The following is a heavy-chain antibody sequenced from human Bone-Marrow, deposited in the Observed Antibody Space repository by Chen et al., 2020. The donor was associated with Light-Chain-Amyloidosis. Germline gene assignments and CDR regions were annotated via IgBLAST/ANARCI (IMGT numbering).Heavy chain of an antibody. CDR3: ARGSTLIRG. D-gene: IGHD3-16*01. CDR1: GFAFSGPW. J-gene: IGHJ4*02. CDR2: INENGREQ. V-gene: IGHV3-7*03. Sequence: EVQLVESGGGLVQRGGSLRLSCAASGFAFSGPWMSWVRQAPGKGLEWVADINENGREQNYVDSVKGRFTISRDNARNSLHLQLNSLRADDTAVYYCARGSTLIRGWGQGTLVTVSS.